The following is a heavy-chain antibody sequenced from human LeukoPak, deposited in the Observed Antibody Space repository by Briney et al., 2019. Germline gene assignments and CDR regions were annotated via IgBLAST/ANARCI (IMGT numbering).Heavy chain of an antibody. D-gene: IGHD6-19*01. J-gene: IGHJ4*02. CDR2: IYPGDSDT. V-gene: IGHV5-51*01. CDR3: ARRDSSGWGSFDY. CDR1: GYSFTSYW. Sequence: GESLKISCKGSGYSFTSYWIGWVRQMPGKGLEWMGIIYPGDSDTRNSPSFRGQVTISVDKSISTAYLQWSSLKASDTAMYYCARRDSSGWGSFDYWGQGTLVTVSS.